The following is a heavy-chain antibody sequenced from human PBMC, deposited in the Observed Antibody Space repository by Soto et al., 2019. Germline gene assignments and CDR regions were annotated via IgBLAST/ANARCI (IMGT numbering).Heavy chain of an antibody. CDR3: AKDLGHGGRGAFDI. Sequence: QVQLVESGGGVVQPGGSLRLSCAASGFTFSFYGMHWVRQAPGKGLEWVAVISYDGSNKYYADSVKGRFTISRDNSKNTLYLQMNSLRAEDTAVYYCAKDLGHGGRGAFDIWGQGTMVTVSS. J-gene: IGHJ3*02. CDR2: ISYDGSNK. CDR1: GFTFSFYG. D-gene: IGHD7-27*01. V-gene: IGHV3-30*18.